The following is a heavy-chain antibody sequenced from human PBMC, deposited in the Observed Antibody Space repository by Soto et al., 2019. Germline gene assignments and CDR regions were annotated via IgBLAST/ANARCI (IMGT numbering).Heavy chain of an antibody. Sequence: ASVKVSCKASGYTFTSYGISWVRQAPGQGLEWMGWISAYNGNTNYAQKLQGRVTMTTDTSTSAAYMELRSLRSDDTAVYYCARDRFGDVDYYYYYGMDVWGQGTTVTVFS. V-gene: IGHV1-18*01. J-gene: IGHJ6*02. D-gene: IGHD3-10*01. CDR3: ARDRFGDVDYYYYYGMDV. CDR1: GYTFTSYG. CDR2: ISAYNGNT.